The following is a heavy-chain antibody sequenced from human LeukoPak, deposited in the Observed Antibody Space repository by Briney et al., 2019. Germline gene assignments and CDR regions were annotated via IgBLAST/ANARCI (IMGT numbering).Heavy chain of an antibody. Sequence: GASLQISCKGSGYIFTSYWIGWVRQMPGKDLEWMGIIYPGDSDTRYSPSFQGQVTISADKSISTAYLQWSSLKASDTAMYYCARLGLRYFDWLQYYFDYWGQGTLVTVSS. D-gene: IGHD3-9*01. CDR2: IYPGDSDT. CDR1: GYIFTSYW. J-gene: IGHJ4*02. V-gene: IGHV5-51*01. CDR3: ARLGLRYFDWLQYYFDY.